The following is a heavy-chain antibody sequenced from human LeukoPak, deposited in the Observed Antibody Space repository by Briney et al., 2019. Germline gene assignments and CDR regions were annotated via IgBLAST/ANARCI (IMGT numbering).Heavy chain of an antibody. CDR2: INPNSGGT. CDR3: TRALGSDY. CDR1: GYTFTGSY. D-gene: IGHD1-26*01. V-gene: IGHV1-2*02. J-gene: IGHJ4*02. Sequence: VASVKVSCKASGYTFTGSYMHWVRQAPGQGLEWMGWINPNSGGTNYAQKFQGRVTMTRDTSITTAYMELSSLRSDDTAMYYCTRALGSDYWGQGTLVTVSS.